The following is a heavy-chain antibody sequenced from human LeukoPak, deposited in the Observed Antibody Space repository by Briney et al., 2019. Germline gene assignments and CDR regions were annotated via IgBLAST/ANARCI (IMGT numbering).Heavy chain of an antibody. J-gene: IGHJ4*02. CDR1: GFTFSSYA. CDR3: AKALRYCSGGSCYWSRIDN. CDR2: ISGSGGST. Sequence: GGSLRLSCAASGFTFSSYAMSWVRQAPGKGLEGVSVISGSGGSTYYADSVKGRFTISRDNSKNTVFLQMNSLRAEDTAVYYCAKALRYCSGGSCYWSRIDNWGQGTLVTVSS. D-gene: IGHD2-15*01. V-gene: IGHV3-23*01.